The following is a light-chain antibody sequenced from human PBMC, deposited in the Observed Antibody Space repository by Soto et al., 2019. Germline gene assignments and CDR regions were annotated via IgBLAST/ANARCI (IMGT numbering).Light chain of an antibody. J-gene: IGKJ1*01. CDR1: QSVSSY. Sequence: SVLTQSQATLSLSSGERATLSCRASQSVSSYLAWYQQKPGQAPRLLIYDASNRATGIPARFSGSGSGTDFTLTISSLEPEDFAVYYCQQRSNWPRTFGQRTKVDIK. CDR2: DAS. V-gene: IGKV3-11*01. CDR3: QQRSNWPRT.